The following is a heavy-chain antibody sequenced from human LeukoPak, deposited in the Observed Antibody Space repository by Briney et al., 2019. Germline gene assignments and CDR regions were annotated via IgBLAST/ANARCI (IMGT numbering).Heavy chain of an antibody. CDR1: CFSFSDAW. CDR2: IRSKADSGTP. V-gene: IGHV3-15*07. J-gene: IGHJ4*02. D-gene: IGHD2-15*01. CDR3: TTRSPARYCSDGACYSSADY. Sequence: WSLRLSCAASCFSFSDAWMNWVRQAPGKGLEWVGHIRSKADSGTPDYIAPVKGRFTISRDDSKDTLYLQMNSLNTEDTAMYYCTTRSPARYCSDGACYSSADYWGQGTLVTVSS.